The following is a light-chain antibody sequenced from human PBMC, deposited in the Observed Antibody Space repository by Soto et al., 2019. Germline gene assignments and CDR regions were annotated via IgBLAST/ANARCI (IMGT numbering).Light chain of an antibody. CDR1: RSNIGADSH. V-gene: IGLV1-40*01. Sequence: QSVLTQPPSVSGAPGQRVTISCSGTRSNIGADSHVHWYQQLPGAAPRLLISATYNRASGVPDRFSGSKSGASASLALTGLQAEDEADYYCQTYDSSLRGSVFGGGTQLTVL. CDR2: ATY. CDR3: QTYDSSLRGSV. J-gene: IGLJ2*01.